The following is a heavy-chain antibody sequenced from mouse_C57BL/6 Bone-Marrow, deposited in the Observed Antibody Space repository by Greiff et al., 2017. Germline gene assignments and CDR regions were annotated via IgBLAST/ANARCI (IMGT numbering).Heavy chain of an antibody. J-gene: IGHJ3*01. V-gene: IGHV1-82*01. Sequence: VQLQESGPELVKPGASVKISCKASGYAFSSSWMNWVKQRPGKGLEWIGRIYPGDGDTNYNGKFKGKATLTADKSSSTAYMQLSSLTSKDSAVYFCARGGYDAWFAYWGQGTLVTVSA. CDR2: IYPGDGDT. CDR1: GYAFSSSW. CDR3: ARGGYDAWFAY. D-gene: IGHD2-2*01.